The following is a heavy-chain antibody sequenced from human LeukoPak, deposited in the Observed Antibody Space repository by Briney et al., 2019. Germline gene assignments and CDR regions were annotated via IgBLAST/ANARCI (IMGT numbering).Heavy chain of an antibody. V-gene: IGHV4-59*01. CDR3: ASDSSGWFNFDY. D-gene: IGHD6-19*01. J-gene: IGHJ4*02. Sequence: SQTLSLTCTVSGGSISSYYWSWIRQPPGKGLEWIGYIYYSGSTNYNPSLKSRVTISVDTSKNQFSLKLSSVTAADTAVYYRASDSSGWFNFDYWGQGTLVTVSS. CDR2: IYYSGST. CDR1: GGSISSYY.